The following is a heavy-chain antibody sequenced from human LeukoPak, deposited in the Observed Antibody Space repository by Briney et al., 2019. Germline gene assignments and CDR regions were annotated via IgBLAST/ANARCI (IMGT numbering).Heavy chain of an antibody. V-gene: IGHV3-30*02. Sequence: GGSLRLSCAASGFTFRTPGMHWVRRAPGKGLEWVAFIQYHGRDKYYADSVKGRFTISRDNSKNTLYMEVNSLRAEDTAVYYCAREGGRTVAGTFDNWGQGTLVTVSS. CDR2: IQYHGRDK. CDR3: AREGGRTVAGTFDN. J-gene: IGHJ4*02. CDR1: GFTFRTPG. D-gene: IGHD6-19*01.